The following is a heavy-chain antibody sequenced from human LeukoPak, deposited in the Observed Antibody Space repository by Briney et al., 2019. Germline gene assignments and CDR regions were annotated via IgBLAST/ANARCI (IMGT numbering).Heavy chain of an antibody. CDR1: GYTFTGYY. CDR3: AREDLNTILGAFDI. V-gene: IGHV1-2*06. J-gene: IGHJ3*02. D-gene: IGHD2/OR15-2a*01. Sequence: GASVKVSCKASGYTFTGYYMHWVRQAPGDGREWMGRINPNSGGTNYAQKFQGRVTMTRDTSISTAYMELSTLRSDDTAVYYCAREDLNTILGAFDIWGQGTMVTVSS. CDR2: INPNSGGT.